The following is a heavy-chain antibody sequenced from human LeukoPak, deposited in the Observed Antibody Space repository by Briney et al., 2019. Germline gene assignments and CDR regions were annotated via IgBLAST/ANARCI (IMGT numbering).Heavy chain of an antibody. Sequence: SQTLSLTCTVSGGSINNGGYYWSWIRQHPGKGLEWIGYIYYSGSSYYNPSLRSRVTISVDTSKNHFSLKLSSVTAADTAVYYCTRNRDGYNSFDYWGQGTLVTVSS. CDR1: GGSINNGGYY. CDR3: TRNRDGYNSFDY. J-gene: IGHJ4*02. D-gene: IGHD5-24*01. V-gene: IGHV4-31*03. CDR2: IYYSGSS.